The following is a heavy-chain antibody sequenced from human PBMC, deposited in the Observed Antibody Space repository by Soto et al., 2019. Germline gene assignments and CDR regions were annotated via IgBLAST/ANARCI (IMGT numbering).Heavy chain of an antibody. Sequence: GGSLRLSCAASGFTFDDYAMHWVRQAPGKGLEWVSGISWNSGSIGYADSVKGRFTISRDNAKNSLYLQMNSLRAEDTALYYCAKDAGSGSFWGYYYYGMDVYGQGTTAPVSS. V-gene: IGHV3-9*01. CDR2: ISWNSGSI. D-gene: IGHD3-10*01. CDR3: AKDAGSGSFWGYYYYGMDV. CDR1: GFTFDDYA. J-gene: IGHJ6*02.